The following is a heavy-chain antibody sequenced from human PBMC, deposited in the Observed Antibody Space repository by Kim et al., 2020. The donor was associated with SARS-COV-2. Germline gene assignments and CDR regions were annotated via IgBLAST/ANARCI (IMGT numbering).Heavy chain of an antibody. CDR1: GGSISSYY. J-gene: IGHJ6*02. D-gene: IGHD1-26*01. CDR2: IYYSGST. CDR3: ARLVGATPRRAYYYYGMDV. Sequence: SETLSLTCTVSGGSISSYYWSWIRQPPGKGLEWIGYIYYSGSTNYNPSLKSRVTISVDTSKNQFSLKLSSVTAADTAVYYCARLVGATPRRAYYYYGMDVWGQGTTVTVSS. V-gene: IGHV4-59*13.